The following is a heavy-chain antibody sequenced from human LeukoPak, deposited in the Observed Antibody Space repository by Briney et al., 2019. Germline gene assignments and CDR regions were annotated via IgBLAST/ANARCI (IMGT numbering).Heavy chain of an antibody. CDR1: GFTFSSYS. CDR3: ARDLGSSSRPLDY. CDR2: ISSSSSYI. V-gene: IGHV3-21*01. Sequence: GGSLRLSCAASGFTFSSYSMNWVRQAPGKGLEWVSSISSSSSYIYYADSVKGRFTISRDNAKNSLYLQMNSLRAEDTAVYYCARDLGSSSRPLDYWGQGTLVTVSS. J-gene: IGHJ4*02. D-gene: IGHD6-13*01.